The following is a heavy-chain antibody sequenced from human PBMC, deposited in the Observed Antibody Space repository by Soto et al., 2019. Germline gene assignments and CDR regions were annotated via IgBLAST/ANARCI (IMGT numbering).Heavy chain of an antibody. Sequence: GESLKISCKGSGYSFRNNWITWVRQLPGRGLEWVGIMYPGDSDTRYNPSLQGHVTLSVDVTVSTAFLQWRSLETSDTGMYFCARLPRDCNKTSCYYADHWGQGTQVTVSS. D-gene: IGHD3-3*01. V-gene: IGHV5-51*01. CDR1: GYSFRNNW. CDR2: MYPGDSDT. CDR3: ARLPRDCNKTSCYYADH. J-gene: IGHJ4*02.